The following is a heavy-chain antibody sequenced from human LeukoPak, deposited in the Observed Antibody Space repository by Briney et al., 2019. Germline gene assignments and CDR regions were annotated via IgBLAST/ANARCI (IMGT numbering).Heavy chain of an antibody. J-gene: IGHJ4*02. CDR3: ARGPPVLRFLEWLLSYFDY. D-gene: IGHD3-3*01. CDR2: ISGSGGST. CDR1: GFTFSSYA. V-gene: IGHV3-23*01. Sequence: GGSLRLSCAASGFTFSSYAMSWVRQAPGKGLEWVSAISGSGGSTYYADSVKGRFTISRDNAKNSLYLHMNSLRVEGTAVYYCARGPPVLRFLEWLLSYFDYWGQGTLVTVSS.